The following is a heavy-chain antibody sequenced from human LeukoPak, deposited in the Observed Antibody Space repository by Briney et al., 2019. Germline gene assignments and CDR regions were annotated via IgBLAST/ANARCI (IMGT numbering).Heavy chain of an antibody. V-gene: IGHV4-34*01. J-gene: IGHJ6*02. CDR2: INHSGST. CDR1: GGSFSGYY. CDR3: VRGPEEYGIAVAGPYYYGMDV. D-gene: IGHD6-19*01. Sequence: PSETLSLTCAVYGGSFSGYYWSWIRQPPGKGLEWIGEINHSGSTNYNPSLKSRVTISVDTSKNQFSLKLSSVTAADTAVYYCVRGPEEYGIAVAGPYYYGMDVWGQGTTVTVSS.